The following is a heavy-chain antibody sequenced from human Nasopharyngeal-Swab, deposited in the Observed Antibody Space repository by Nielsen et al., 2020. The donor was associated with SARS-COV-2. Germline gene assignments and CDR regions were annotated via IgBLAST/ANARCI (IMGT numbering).Heavy chain of an antibody. CDR1: GYTLTELS. J-gene: IGHJ4*02. Sequence: ASVKVSCKVSGYTLTELSINWVRQAPGKGLEWMGGFDPEDDETIYAQKFQGRVTMTEDTSTDTAYMELSSLRSEDTAVYYCATVYGDYPLSGLRYWGQGTLVTVSS. V-gene: IGHV1-24*01. D-gene: IGHD4-17*01. CDR2: FDPEDDET. CDR3: ATVYGDYPLSGLRY.